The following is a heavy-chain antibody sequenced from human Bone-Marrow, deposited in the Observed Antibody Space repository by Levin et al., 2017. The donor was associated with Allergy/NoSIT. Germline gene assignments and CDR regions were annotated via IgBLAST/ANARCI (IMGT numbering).Heavy chain of an antibody. CDR1: GFTFSSYA. D-gene: IGHD1-14*01. CDR3: AKNLRSWNNWFDP. Sequence: GESLKISCAASGFTFSSYAMSWVRQAPGKGLEWVSAISGSGGSTYYADSVKGRFTISRDNSKNTVFLQMNSLRAEDTAVYYCAKNLRSWNNWFDPWGQGALVTVSS. V-gene: IGHV3-23*01. J-gene: IGHJ5*02. CDR2: ISGSGGST.